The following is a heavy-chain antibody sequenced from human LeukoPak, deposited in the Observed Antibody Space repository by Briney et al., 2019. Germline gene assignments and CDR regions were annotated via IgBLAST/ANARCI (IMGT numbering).Heavy chain of an antibody. Sequence: GGSLRLSCTASGFTFSSYWMSWVRQAPGKGLEWVANMKQDGSEKDYVDSVKGRFTISRDNPKNSLYLQMNSLRAEDTAVYYCARYCGGDCYGMDVWGQGTTVTVSS. CDR1: GFTFSSYW. CDR3: ARYCGGDCYGMDV. D-gene: IGHD2-21*02. V-gene: IGHV3-7*01. CDR2: MKQDGSEK. J-gene: IGHJ6*02.